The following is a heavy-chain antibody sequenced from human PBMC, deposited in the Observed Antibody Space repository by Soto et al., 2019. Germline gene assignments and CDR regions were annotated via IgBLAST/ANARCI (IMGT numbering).Heavy chain of an antibody. CDR1: GYCISSTNW. V-gene: IGHV4-28*01. CDR3: AKKNRDYYDNSGYYSA. CDR2: IYYSGST. Sequence: PSETLSLTCAVSGYCISSTNWWGWIRQPPGKGLEWIGFIYYSGSTYYNPSLKSRVTMSVDTSKNQFSLNLSSVTAVDTAVYYCAKKNRDYYDNSGYYSAWGQGTLVTVSS. J-gene: IGHJ5*02. D-gene: IGHD3-22*01.